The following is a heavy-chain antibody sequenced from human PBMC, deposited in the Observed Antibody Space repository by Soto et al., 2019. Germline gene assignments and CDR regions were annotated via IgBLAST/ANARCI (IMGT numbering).Heavy chain of an antibody. D-gene: IGHD4-17*01. CDR3: ARETYGDYVGYFDP. V-gene: IGHV3-53*01. J-gene: IGHJ5*02. CDR2: IYSGGST. Sequence: GGSLRLSCAASGFIVSSNYMSWVRQAPGKGLEWVAVIYSGGSTYYADSVKGRFTISRDNSKNTLYLQMNTLRAEDTAVYYCARETYGDYVGYFDPWGQGIQVTVSS. CDR1: GFIVSSNY.